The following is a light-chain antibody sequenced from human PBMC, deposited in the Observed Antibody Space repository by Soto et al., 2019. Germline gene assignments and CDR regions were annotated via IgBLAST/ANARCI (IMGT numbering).Light chain of an antibody. V-gene: IGKV4-1*01. CDR1: GIFLYSSNNKNY. CDR2: AAS. CDR3: LQDYSYPYT. J-gene: IGKJ5*01. Sequence: DIGITESPYSLAVSLWESATINCKSIGIFLYSSNNKNYLSWYQQKPGKAPTLLIYAASSLQSGVPSRFRGSGSGTDFTLTISSLQPEDFATYYCLQDYSYPYTFGQRPRLE.